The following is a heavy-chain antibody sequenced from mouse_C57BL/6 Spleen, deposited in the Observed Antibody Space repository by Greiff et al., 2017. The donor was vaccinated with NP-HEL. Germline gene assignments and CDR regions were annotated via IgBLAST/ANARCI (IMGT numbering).Heavy chain of an antibody. CDR1: GYTFTSYW. Sequence: QVQLQQPGAELVRPGTSVKLSCKASGYTFTSYWMHWVKQRPGQGLEWIGVIDPSDSYTNYNQKFKGKATLTVDTSSSTAYMQLSSLTSEDSAVYYCASSDYYGSSSFDYWGQGTTLTVSS. V-gene: IGHV1-59*01. J-gene: IGHJ2*01. CDR3: ASSDYYGSSSFDY. D-gene: IGHD1-1*01. CDR2: IDPSDSYT.